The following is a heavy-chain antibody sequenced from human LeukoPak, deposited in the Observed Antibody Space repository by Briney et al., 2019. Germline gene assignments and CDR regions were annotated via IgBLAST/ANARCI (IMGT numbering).Heavy chain of an antibody. V-gene: IGHV4-39*01. D-gene: IGHD3-16*02. CDR2: IYYSGST. CDR3: ARHRAKYDYVWGSYLVYYFDY. Sequence: NPSETLSLTCTVSGGSISSSSYYWGWIRQPPGKGLEWIGSIYYSGSTYYNPSLKSRVTISVDTSKNQFSLKLSSVTAADTAVYYCARHRAKYDYVWGSYLVYYFDYWGQGTLVTVSS. CDR1: GGSISSSSYY. J-gene: IGHJ4*02.